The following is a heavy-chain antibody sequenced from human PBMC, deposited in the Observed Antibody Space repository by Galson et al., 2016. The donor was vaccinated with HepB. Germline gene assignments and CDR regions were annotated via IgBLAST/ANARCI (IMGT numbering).Heavy chain of an antibody. V-gene: IGHV1-18*01. CDR2: ISAYNGNT. J-gene: IGHJ4*02. Sequence: SVKVSCKASGYTFTSYGISWVRQDPGQGLEWMGWISAYNGNTNYAQKLQGRVTMTTDTSASTAYMEIRGLRSEDTAVFYCARGLGGSGSFHFWGQGTLVIVSS. CDR3: ARGLGGSGSFHF. CDR1: GYTFTSYG. D-gene: IGHD3-10*01.